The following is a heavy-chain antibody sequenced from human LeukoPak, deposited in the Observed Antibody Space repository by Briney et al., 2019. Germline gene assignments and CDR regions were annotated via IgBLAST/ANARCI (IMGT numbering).Heavy chain of an antibody. D-gene: IGHD3-3*01. CDR2: MYHSGST. CDR1: GGSISSYY. CDR3: ARGLLGVVMNTPGSLDI. Sequence: PSETLSLTCTVSGGSISSYYWSWIRQPAGKGLEWIGYMYHSGSTNYNPSLKSRVTISIDTSKTHFSLNLNSVTAADTAMYYCARGLLGVVMNTPGSLDIWGQGTMVTVSS. J-gene: IGHJ3*02. V-gene: IGHV4-59*01.